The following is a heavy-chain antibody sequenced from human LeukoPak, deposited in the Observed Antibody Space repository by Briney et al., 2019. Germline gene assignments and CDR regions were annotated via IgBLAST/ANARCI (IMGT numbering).Heavy chain of an antibody. Sequence: GGSLRLSCVVSDFTFSDYYMSWIRQAPGKGLEWVSYISSSGVTRFYSDSVKGRFTISRDNSKNTLYLQMNSLRAEDTAVYYCAREGRYYGSGSSYYYYGMDVWGQGTTVTVSS. CDR2: ISSSGVTR. V-gene: IGHV3-11*04. CDR3: AREGRYYGSGSSYYYYGMDV. D-gene: IGHD3-10*01. CDR1: DFTFSDYY. J-gene: IGHJ6*02.